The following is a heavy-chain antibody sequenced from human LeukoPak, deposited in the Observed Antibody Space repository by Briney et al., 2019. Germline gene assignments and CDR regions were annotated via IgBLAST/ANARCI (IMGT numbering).Heavy chain of an antibody. Sequence: GGSLRLSCAASGFTFSSYAMSWVRQAPGKGLEWVSSISSSSSYIYYADSVKGRFTISRDNAKNSLYLQMNSLRAEDTAVYYCARANGDYDAFDIWGQGTMVTVSS. CDR2: ISSSSSYI. D-gene: IGHD4-17*01. V-gene: IGHV3-21*01. J-gene: IGHJ3*02. CDR1: GFTFSSYA. CDR3: ARANGDYDAFDI.